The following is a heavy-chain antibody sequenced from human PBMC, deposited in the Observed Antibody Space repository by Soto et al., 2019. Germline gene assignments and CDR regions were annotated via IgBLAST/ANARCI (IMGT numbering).Heavy chain of an antibody. CDR3: ARDQRRYCSGGSCYHFDY. D-gene: IGHD2-15*01. Sequence: ASVKVSCKASGYTFTSYGISWVRQAPGQGLEWMGWISAYNGNTNYAQKLQGRVTMTTDTSTSTAYMELRSLRSDDTAVYYCARDQRRYCSGGSCYHFDYWGQGTLVTVSS. CDR2: ISAYNGNT. V-gene: IGHV1-18*01. CDR1: GYTFTSYG. J-gene: IGHJ4*02.